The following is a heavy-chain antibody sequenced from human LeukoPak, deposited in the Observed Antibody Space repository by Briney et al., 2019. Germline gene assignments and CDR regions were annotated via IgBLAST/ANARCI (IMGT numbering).Heavy chain of an antibody. CDR2: ISGSGGST. CDR3: AKEVKIGATGTVGFDP. CDR1: GFTFSSYA. Sequence: GGSLRLSCAASGFTFSSYAMSWVRQAPGKGLEWVSAISGSGGSTYYADSVKGRFTISRGNSKSTVYLQMNSLRVEDTAVYYCAKEVKIGATGTVGFDPWGQGTLVTVSS. D-gene: IGHD6-13*01. J-gene: IGHJ5*02. V-gene: IGHV3-23*01.